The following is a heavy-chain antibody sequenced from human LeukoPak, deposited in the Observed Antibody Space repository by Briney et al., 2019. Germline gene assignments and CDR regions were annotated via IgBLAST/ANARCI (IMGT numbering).Heavy chain of an antibody. CDR3: ARAPFDY. J-gene: IGHJ4*02. CDR1: GGSFSGYY. Sequence: PSETLSLTCAVYGGSFSGYYWSWIRQPPGKGLEWIGEINHSGSTNYNPSLKSRVTISVDTSKNQFSLKLSSVTAADTAVYCCARAPFDYWGQGTLLTVSS. V-gene: IGHV4-34*01. CDR2: INHSGST.